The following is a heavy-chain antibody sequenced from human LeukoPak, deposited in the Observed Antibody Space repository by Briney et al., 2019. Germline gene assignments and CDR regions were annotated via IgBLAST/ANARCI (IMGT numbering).Heavy chain of an antibody. Sequence: PGGSLRLSCAASGFTFSSYAMSWVRQAPGKGLEWVSAISGSGGSTYYAGSVKGRFTISRDNSKNTLYLQMNSLRAEDTAVYYCANRRGYVGYFDYWGQGTLVTVSS. V-gene: IGHV3-23*01. D-gene: IGHD6-25*01. CDR1: GFTFSSYA. CDR3: ANRRGYVGYFDY. J-gene: IGHJ4*02. CDR2: ISGSGGST.